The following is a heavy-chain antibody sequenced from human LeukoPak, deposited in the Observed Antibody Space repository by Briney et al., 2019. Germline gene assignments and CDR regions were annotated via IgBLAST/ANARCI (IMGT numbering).Heavy chain of an antibody. CDR1: GFTFSSYS. V-gene: IGHV3-48*01. Sequence: PGGSLRLSYAASGFTFSSYSMNWVRQAPGKGLEWVSYISSSSSTIYYADSVKGRFTISRDNAKNSLYLQMNSLRAEDTAVYYCARGGGVGYCSSTSCSGDRWGQGTLVTVSS. J-gene: IGHJ5*02. D-gene: IGHD2-2*01. CDR2: ISSSSSTI. CDR3: ARGGGVGYCSSTSCSGDR.